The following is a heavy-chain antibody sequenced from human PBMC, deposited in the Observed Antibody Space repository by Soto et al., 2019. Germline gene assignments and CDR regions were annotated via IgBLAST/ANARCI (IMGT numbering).Heavy chain of an antibody. J-gene: IGHJ4*02. CDR1: GYTFTSYA. D-gene: IGHD3-22*01. CDR3: ARDGGDYYDSSGYSHFDY. CDR2: INDGNGNT. V-gene: IGHV1-3*01. Sequence: QVQLVQSGAEVKKPGASVKVSCKASGYTFTSYAMHWVRQAPGQRLEWMGWINDGNGNTKYSQKFQGRVTITRGTSASTAYMELSSLISEDTAVYYCARDGGDYYDSSGYSHFDYWGQGTLVTVSS.